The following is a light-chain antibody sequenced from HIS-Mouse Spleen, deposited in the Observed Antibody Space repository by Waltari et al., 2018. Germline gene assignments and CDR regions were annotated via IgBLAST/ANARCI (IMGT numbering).Light chain of an antibody. Sequence: QSALTQPASVSGSPGQSITISCTGTSSDVGGYNYVSWYQQHPGKAPQLMIYEVSNRRSGVSYRFAGSTSGNTASLTISGLQAEDEADYYCSSYTSSSTPVFGGGTKLTVL. CDR3: SSYTSSSTPV. CDR2: EVS. V-gene: IGLV2-14*01. CDR1: SSDVGGYNY. J-gene: IGLJ2*01.